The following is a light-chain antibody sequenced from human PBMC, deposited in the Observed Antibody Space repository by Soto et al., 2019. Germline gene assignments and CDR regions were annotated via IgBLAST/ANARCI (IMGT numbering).Light chain of an antibody. CDR2: AAS. CDR3: QQYGSSPIT. CDR1: QSVSSSY. Sequence: EIVLTQSPGTLSLSPGERATLSCRASQSVSSSYLAWYQQKPGQAPRLLIYAASSRATGIPDRFSGSGSGTDFTLTISRLEPEDFAMYYWQQYGSSPITFGQGTRLEIK. J-gene: IGKJ5*01. V-gene: IGKV3-20*01.